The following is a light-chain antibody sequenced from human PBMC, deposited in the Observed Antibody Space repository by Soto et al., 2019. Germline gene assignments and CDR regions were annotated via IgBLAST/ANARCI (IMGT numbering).Light chain of an antibody. J-gene: IGKJ5*01. CDR3: QQTYSIPIS. CDR2: DAS. CDR1: QSISSW. V-gene: IGKV1-5*01. Sequence: DIQMTQSPSTLSASVGDRVTITCRASQSISSWLAWYQQKPGKAPKLLIYDASSFESGVPSRFSGSGSGTDFTLSISSLQPEDFATYYCQQTYSIPISFGQGTRLEI.